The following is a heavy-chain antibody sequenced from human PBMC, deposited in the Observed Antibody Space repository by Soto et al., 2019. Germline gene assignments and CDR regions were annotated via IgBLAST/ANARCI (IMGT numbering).Heavy chain of an antibody. J-gene: IGHJ4*02. CDR2: SYHSGST. CDR3: ARAGGLGAVAVDY. Sequence: QLQLQESGSGLVKPSQTLSLTCAVSGGSISSGGYSWGWIRKPPGKGLEWIGYSYHSGSTYYNPSLKSRVTISVDRSKNQFSLKLSSVTAADTAVYYCARAGGLGAVAVDYWGQGTLVTVSS. CDR1: GGSISSGGYS. V-gene: IGHV4-30-2*01. D-gene: IGHD6-19*01.